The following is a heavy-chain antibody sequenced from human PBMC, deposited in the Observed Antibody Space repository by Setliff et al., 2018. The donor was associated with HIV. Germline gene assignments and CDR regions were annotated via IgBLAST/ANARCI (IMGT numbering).Heavy chain of an antibody. Sequence: KTSETLSLTCTVSGGSITSGNYFWSWIRQPAGKGLEWIGHMYTDGSTNYNPSFKSRVTISAETSKNQFSLKLSSVTAADTAVYYCARDSRWLQFPYFDSWGQGTPVTAPQ. D-gene: IGHD5-12*01. CDR1: GGSITSGNYF. J-gene: IGHJ4*01. V-gene: IGHV4-61*09. CDR2: MYTDGST. CDR3: ARDSRWLQFPYFDS.